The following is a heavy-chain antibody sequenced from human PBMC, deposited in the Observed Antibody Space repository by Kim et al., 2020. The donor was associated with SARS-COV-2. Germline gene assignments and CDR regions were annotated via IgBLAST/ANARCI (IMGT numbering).Heavy chain of an antibody. D-gene: IGHD2-21*02. CDR3: AKYPSVTASGSFDY. J-gene: IGHJ4*02. Sequence: ANSVKGRFTTSRDNSKNTLYLQMNSLRAEDTAVYYCAKYPSVTASGSFDYWGQGTLVTVSS. V-gene: IGHV3-23*01.